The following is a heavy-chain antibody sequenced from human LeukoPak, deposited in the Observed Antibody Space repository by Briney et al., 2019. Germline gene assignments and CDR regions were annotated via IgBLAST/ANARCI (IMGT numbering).Heavy chain of an antibody. CDR2: IYYSGST. CDR3: ARVRAAAAGLVDY. CDR1: GGSISSSSYY. V-gene: IGHV4-39*07. D-gene: IGHD6-13*01. J-gene: IGHJ4*02. Sequence: SETQSLTCTVSGGSISSSSYYWGWIRQPPGKGLEWIGSIYYSGSTYYNPSLKSRVTISVDTSKNQFSLKLSSVTAADTAVYYCARVRAAAAGLVDYWGQGTLVTVSS.